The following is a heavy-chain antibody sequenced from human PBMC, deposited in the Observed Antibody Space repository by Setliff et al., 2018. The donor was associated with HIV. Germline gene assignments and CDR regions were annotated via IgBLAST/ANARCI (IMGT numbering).Heavy chain of an antibody. J-gene: IGHJ3*02. CDR2: IYDTGRT. Sequence: PSETLSLTFIVSGGSIRSTSYYWCWIRQPPGKGLEWIGTIYDTGRTNYNPSLKSRVTISVDSSKNQLSLAVNSVTAADTAVYYCARHKRYCTDGICWSSIDHAFDIWGQGTMVTVSS. V-gene: IGHV4-39*01. CDR1: GGSIRSTSYY. D-gene: IGHD2-8*01. CDR3: ARHKRYCTDGICWSSIDHAFDI.